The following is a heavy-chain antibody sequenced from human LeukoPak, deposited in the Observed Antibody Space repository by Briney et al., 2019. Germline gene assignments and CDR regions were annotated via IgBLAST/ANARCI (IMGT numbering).Heavy chain of an antibody. CDR1: GFIFDDYA. CDR2: ISWNSGSI. Sequence: GRSVRLSCAASGFIFDDYAMHWVRQAPGKRLEWVSDISWNSGSIGYADSVKGRFNISRDNAKNSLYLQMNSLRAEDTALYYCAKDTDSSGFYYFDYWGQGTLVTVSS. D-gene: IGHD6-19*01. CDR3: AKDTDSSGFYYFDY. J-gene: IGHJ4*02. V-gene: IGHV3-9*01.